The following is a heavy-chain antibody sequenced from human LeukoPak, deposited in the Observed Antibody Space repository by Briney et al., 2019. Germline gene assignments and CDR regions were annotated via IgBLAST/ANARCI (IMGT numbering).Heavy chain of an antibody. Sequence: GGSLRLSCAASGFTVSSNYMSWVRQAPGKGLEWVSVIYSDGSTNYADSVKGRLTISRDNSKNTLYLQMNSLRAEDTAVYYCARQVYGDYPLDYWGQGTLVTVSS. D-gene: IGHD4-17*01. V-gene: IGHV3-66*04. CDR2: IYSDGST. CDR1: GFTVSSNY. J-gene: IGHJ4*02. CDR3: ARQVYGDYPLDY.